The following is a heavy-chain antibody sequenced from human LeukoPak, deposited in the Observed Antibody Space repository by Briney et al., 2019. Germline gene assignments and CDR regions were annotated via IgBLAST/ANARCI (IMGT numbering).Heavy chain of an antibody. V-gene: IGHV4-4*07. CDR1: GGSISTYY. Sequence: SETQSLTCTVSGGSISTYYWNWIRQPAGKGLEWIGRIYTSGYTNYNLSLESRVTMSVDTSKNQFSLKLSSVTAADTAVYYCARGVVVYYFDYWGQGTLVTVSS. D-gene: IGHD6-6*01. CDR3: ARGVVVYYFDY. CDR2: IYTSGYT. J-gene: IGHJ4*02.